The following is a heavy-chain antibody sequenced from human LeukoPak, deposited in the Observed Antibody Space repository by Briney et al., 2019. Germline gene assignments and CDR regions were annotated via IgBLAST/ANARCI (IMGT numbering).Heavy chain of an antibody. CDR2: ISSSGSTI. J-gene: IGHJ4*02. Sequence: GGSLRLPCAASGFTFSDYYMSWIRQAPGKGLEWVSYISSSGSTIYYADSVKGRFTISRDNAKNSLYLQMNSLRAEDTAVYYCAKRDGYNSGPFDYWGQGTLVTVSS. CDR1: GFTFSDYY. CDR3: AKRDGYNSGPFDY. V-gene: IGHV3-11*01. D-gene: IGHD5-24*01.